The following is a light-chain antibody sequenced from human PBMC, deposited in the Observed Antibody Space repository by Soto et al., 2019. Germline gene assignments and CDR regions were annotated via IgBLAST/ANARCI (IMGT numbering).Light chain of an antibody. J-gene: IGLJ2*01. CDR3: QSYDSSLSGVV. CDR2: GNS. Sequence: QSVLTQPPSVSGAPGQGVTISCTGSSSNIGAGYDVHWYQQLPGTAPKLLIYGNSNRPSGVPDRFSGSKSGTSASLAITGLQAEDEADYYCQSYDSSLSGVVFGGGTKRPS. V-gene: IGLV1-40*01. CDR1: SSNIGAGYD.